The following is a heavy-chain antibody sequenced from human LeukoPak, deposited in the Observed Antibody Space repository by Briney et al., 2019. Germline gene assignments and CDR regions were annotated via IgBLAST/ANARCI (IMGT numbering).Heavy chain of an antibody. CDR2: IIPILGIA. D-gene: IGHD2-15*01. CDR3: ARAPLYCSGGSCYGHYFDY. V-gene: IGHV1-69*02. Sequence: ASVKVSCKASGGTFSSYTISWVRQAPGQGLEWMGRIIPILGIANYAQKFQGRVTITADKSTSTAYMELSSLRSEDTAVYYCARAPLYCSGGSCYGHYFDYWGQGTLVTVS. CDR1: GGTFSSYT. J-gene: IGHJ4*02.